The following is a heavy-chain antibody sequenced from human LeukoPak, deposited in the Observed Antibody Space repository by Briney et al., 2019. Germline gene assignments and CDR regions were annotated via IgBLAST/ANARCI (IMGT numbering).Heavy chain of an antibody. CDR3: ARGRFCSTCHLPDF. Sequence: PGRSLRLSCVASGFTFNNYAMHWVRQAPGQGLEWVAVIWYDGSNKFYADSVKGRFTISRDNSKNTLYVQMHSLRAEDTAVYYCARGRFCSTCHLPDFWGQGTLVIVSS. J-gene: IGHJ4*02. D-gene: IGHD6-13*01. CDR1: GFTFNNYA. CDR2: IWYDGSNK. V-gene: IGHV3-33*01.